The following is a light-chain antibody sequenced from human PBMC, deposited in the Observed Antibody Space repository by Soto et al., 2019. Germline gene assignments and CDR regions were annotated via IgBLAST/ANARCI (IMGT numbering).Light chain of an antibody. V-gene: IGKV1-12*01. Sequence: DIQMTQSPSSVSASVGDRVTITCRASQGISIWLAWYQQKPGKAPKLLIYAASTLRSGVPSRFRGSGSGTDFTFTISSLQPEDFATYYCQQAHTFPYTFGQGTKLEIK. CDR2: AAS. J-gene: IGKJ2*01. CDR1: QGISIW. CDR3: QQAHTFPYT.